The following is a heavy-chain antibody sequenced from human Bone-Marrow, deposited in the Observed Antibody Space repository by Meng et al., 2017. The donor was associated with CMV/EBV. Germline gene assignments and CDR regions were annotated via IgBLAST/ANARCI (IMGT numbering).Heavy chain of an antibody. Sequence: GGSLRLSCAASGFTFSGSAMHWVRQASGKGLEWVGRIRSKANSYATAYAASVKGRFTISRDDSKNTAYLQMNSLKTEDTAVYYCTSVKGIAASWGQGNLVNVSS. V-gene: IGHV3-73*01. CDR2: IRSKANSYAT. D-gene: IGHD6-13*01. CDR3: TSVKGIAAS. J-gene: IGHJ5*02. CDR1: GFTFSGSA.